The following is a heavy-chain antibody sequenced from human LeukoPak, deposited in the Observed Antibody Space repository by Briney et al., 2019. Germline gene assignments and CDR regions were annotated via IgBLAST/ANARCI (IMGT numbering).Heavy chain of an antibody. Sequence: PSETLSLTCTVSGGSISSSSYYWGWIRQPPGKGLEWIGSIYYSGSTYYNPSLKSRVTISVDTSKNQFSLKLSSVTAADTAVYYCARHEISTRGYSYGYFSYYYYYGMDVWGQGTTVTVSS. CDR1: GGSISSSSYY. D-gene: IGHD5-18*01. J-gene: IGHJ6*02. V-gene: IGHV4-39*01. CDR2: IYYSGST. CDR3: ARHEISTRGYSYGYFSYYYYYGMDV.